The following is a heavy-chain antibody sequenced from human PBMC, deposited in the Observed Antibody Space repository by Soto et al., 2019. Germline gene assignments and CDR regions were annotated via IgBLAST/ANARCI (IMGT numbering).Heavy chain of an antibody. Sequence: QVQLVRSGAEVKKPGASVKVSCKASGYTFTSYGISWVRQAPGQGLEWMGWISAYNGNTNYAQKLQGRVTMTTDTSTSTAYMELRSLRSDDTAVYYCARGYDFWSGYYIYYYYGMDVWGQGTTVTVSS. CDR1: GYTFTSYG. V-gene: IGHV1-18*04. J-gene: IGHJ6*02. D-gene: IGHD3-3*01. CDR3: ARGYDFWSGYYIYYYYGMDV. CDR2: ISAYNGNT.